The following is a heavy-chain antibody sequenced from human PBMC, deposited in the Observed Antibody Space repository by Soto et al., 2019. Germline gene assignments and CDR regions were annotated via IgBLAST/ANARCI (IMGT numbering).Heavy chain of an antibody. CDR2: ISAYNGNT. D-gene: IGHD1-7*01. Sequence: QVQLVQSGAEVKKPGASVKVSCKASGYTFTSYGISWVRQAPGQGLEWMGWISAYNGNTNYAQKLQGRVTMTTDTYTSTAYMEMRSLRSNDTAVYYCARDVGNWNYDPPTWFDPWGQGTLVTVSS. CDR3: ARDVGNWNYDPPTWFDP. V-gene: IGHV1-18*01. CDR1: GYTFTSYG. J-gene: IGHJ5*02.